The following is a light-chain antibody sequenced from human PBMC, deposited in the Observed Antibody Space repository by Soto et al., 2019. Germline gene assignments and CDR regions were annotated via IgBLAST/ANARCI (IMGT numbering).Light chain of an antibody. J-gene: IGLJ1*01. CDR3: SSYAGSNNYV. V-gene: IGLV2-8*01. CDR2: EVN. Sequence: QSALTQPPSASGSPGQSVTISCTGTRSDVGGYNYVSWYQQHPGKAPKLMIYEVNQRPSGVPDRFSGSKSGNTASLTVSGLPAEDEADYYCSSYAGSNNYVFGTGTKVTVL. CDR1: RSDVGGYNY.